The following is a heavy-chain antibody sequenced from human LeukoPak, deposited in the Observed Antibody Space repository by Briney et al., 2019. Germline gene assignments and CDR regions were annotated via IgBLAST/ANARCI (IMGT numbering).Heavy chain of an antibody. J-gene: IGHJ4*02. CDR2: IYYSGST. Sequence: SETLSLTCTVSGGSISSGGYYWSWIRQHPGKGLKWIGYIYYSGSTYYNPSLKSRVTISVDTSKNQFSLKLSSVTAADTAVYYCARGRVVVVAAPYFDYWGQGTLVTVSS. CDR1: GGSISSGGYY. CDR3: ARGRVVVVAAPYFDY. V-gene: IGHV4-31*03. D-gene: IGHD2-15*01.